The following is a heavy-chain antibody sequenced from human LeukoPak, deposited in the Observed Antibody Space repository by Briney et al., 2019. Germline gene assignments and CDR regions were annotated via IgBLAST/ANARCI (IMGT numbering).Heavy chain of an antibody. CDR2: IYHSGST. CDR3: ARHEDY. V-gene: IGHV4-38-2*02. Sequence: SETLSLTCTVSGYSISSGYYWGWIRQPPGKGLEWIGSIYHSGSTYYNPSLKSRVTISVDTSKNQFSLKLSSVTAADTAVYYCARHEDYWGQGTLVTVSS. J-gene: IGHJ4*02. CDR1: GYSISSGYY.